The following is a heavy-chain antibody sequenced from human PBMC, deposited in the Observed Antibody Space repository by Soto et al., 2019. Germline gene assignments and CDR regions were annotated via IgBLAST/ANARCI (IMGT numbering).Heavy chain of an antibody. Sequence: QVQLVQSGAEVKKPGSSLKVSCKASGGTFSSYAISWVRQAPGQGLEWMGGIIPIFGTANYAQKFQGRVTITADESTITAYMELSSLRSEDTAVYYCAGTGGYGWVYYYDGMDVWGQGNTLTVSS. CDR3: AGTGGYGWVYYYDGMDV. CDR2: IIPIFGTA. CDR1: GGTFSSYA. D-gene: IGHD5-12*01. V-gene: IGHV1-69*01. J-gene: IGHJ6*02.